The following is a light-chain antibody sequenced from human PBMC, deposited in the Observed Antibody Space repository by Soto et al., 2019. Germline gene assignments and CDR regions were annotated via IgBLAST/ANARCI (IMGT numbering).Light chain of an antibody. CDR3: QQYDNLPLT. J-gene: IGKJ4*01. CDR1: QDISNY. Sequence: DIQMTPSPSSLSAAVGDRVTSTCQARQDISNYFNWYQQQLEKAPQLLIYDAGNLETGGPSRFSGSGSGTDFTFTISRLQPEDIATYYCQQYDNLPLTLGGGTKVDIK. CDR2: DAG. V-gene: IGKV1-33*01.